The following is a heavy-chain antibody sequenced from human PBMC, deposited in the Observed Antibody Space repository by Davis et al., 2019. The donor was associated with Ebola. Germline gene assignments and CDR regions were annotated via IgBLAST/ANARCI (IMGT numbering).Heavy chain of an antibody. CDR1: GGSISSRSYY. Sequence: PSETLSLTCTVSGGSISSRSYYWSWIRQPPGKGLEWIGYMYYSGSTNYNPSLKSRVTMSVDTSKNQFSLKLSSVTAADTAVYYCARESERNYWGGCWFDPWGQGTLVTVSS. J-gene: IGHJ5*02. CDR2: MYYSGST. V-gene: IGHV4-61*01. D-gene: IGHD1-7*01. CDR3: ARESERNYWGGCWFDP.